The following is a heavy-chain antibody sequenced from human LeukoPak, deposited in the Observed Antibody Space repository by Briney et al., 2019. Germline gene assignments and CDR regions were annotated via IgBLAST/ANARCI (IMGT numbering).Heavy chain of an antibody. CDR2: IYYTGNT. CDR1: GGSISSYY. Sequence: SETLSLTCTVSGGSISSYYWSWIRQPPGKGLEWIGYIYYTGNTNYNPSLKSRVTISVDTSKNQFSLKLSSVTAADTAVYYCARVISAYGYNYIYYFDYWGQGTLVTVPS. D-gene: IGHD5-24*01. V-gene: IGHV4-59*01. CDR3: ARVISAYGYNYIYYFDY. J-gene: IGHJ4*02.